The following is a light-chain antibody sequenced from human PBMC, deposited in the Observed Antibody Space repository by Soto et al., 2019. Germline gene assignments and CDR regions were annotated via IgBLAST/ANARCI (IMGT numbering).Light chain of an antibody. J-gene: IGKJ4*01. CDR2: GPS. Sequence: EIVMTQSPATLSESPGERATLSGRASQSVSSNLAWYQQQRGQPPRLLIYGPSTKATGIQARFSGGASGTEFTLTISSLQSEDVAVYYCQQCNKWPLTFGGGTKVEIK. V-gene: IGKV3-15*01. CDR1: QSVSSN. CDR3: QQCNKWPLT.